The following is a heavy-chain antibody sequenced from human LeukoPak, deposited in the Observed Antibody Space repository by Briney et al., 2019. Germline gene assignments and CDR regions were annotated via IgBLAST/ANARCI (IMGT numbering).Heavy chain of an antibody. CDR3: ARENTARFDP. CDR1: GFTFSSYA. J-gene: IGHJ5*02. V-gene: IGHV3-30-3*01. D-gene: IGHD5-18*01. CDR2: ISDDGSIK. Sequence: GGSLRLYCAASGFTFSSYAMHWVRQAPGKGLEWVAVISDDGSIKYYADSVKGRFTISRDNSKNTLYLQMNSLRTEGTAVYYCARENTARFDPWGQGALVTVSS.